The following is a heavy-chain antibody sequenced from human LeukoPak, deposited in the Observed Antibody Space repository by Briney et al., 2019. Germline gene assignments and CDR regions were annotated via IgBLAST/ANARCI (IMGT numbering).Heavy chain of an antibody. V-gene: IGHV3-66*01. CDR1: GFTVSSNY. CDR3: AKVAEVGATGYYYYMDV. J-gene: IGHJ6*03. D-gene: IGHD1-26*01. CDR2: IYSGGST. Sequence: LSGGSLRLSCAASGFTVSSNYMNWVRQAPGKGLEWVSVIYSGGSTYYADSVKGRFTISRDNSENTLYLQMNSLRAEDTAVYYRAKVAEVGATGYYYYMDVWGKGTTVTISS.